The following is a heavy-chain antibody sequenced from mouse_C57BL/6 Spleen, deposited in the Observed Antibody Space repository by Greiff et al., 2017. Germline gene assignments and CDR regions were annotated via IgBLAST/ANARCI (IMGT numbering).Heavy chain of an antibody. D-gene: IGHD1-1*01. J-gene: IGHJ3*01. CDR3: TSYYYGSSWFTY. V-gene: IGHV14-4*01. CDR1: GFNIKDDY. Sequence: EVQRVESGAELVRPGASVKLSCTASGFNIKDDYMHWVKQRPEQGLEWIGWIDPENGDTEYASKFQGKATITADTSSNTAYLQLSSLTSEDTAVYYCTSYYYGSSWFTYWGQGTLVTVSA. CDR2: IDPENGDT.